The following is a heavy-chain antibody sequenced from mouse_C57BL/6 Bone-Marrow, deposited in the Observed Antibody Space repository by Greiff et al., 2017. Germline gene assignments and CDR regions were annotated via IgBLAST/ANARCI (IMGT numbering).Heavy chain of an antibody. CDR1: GYSFTGYY. Sequence: VQLQQSGPELVKPGASVKISCKASGYSFTGYYMNWVKQSPEKSLEWIGEINPSTGGTTYNQKFKDKATLTVDKSSSTAYMQLKSLTSEDSAVYYCAREDDYGPFAYWGQGTLVTVSA. D-gene: IGHD2-4*01. J-gene: IGHJ3*01. CDR2: INPSTGGT. CDR3: AREDDYGPFAY. V-gene: IGHV1-42*01.